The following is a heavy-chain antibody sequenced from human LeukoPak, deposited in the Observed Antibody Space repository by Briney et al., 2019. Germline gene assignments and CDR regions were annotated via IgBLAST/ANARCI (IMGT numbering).Heavy chain of an antibody. V-gene: IGHV3-21*01. J-gene: IGHJ4*02. Sequence: GGSLRLSCAASGFTFSSYSMNWVRHAPGKGLEWVSSISSSSYIYYADSVKGRFTISRDNAKNSLYLQMNSLRAEDTAVYYCARDTAMVNSLDYWGQGTLVTVSS. D-gene: IGHD5-18*01. CDR3: ARDTAMVNSLDY. CDR1: GFTFSSYS. CDR2: ISSSSYI.